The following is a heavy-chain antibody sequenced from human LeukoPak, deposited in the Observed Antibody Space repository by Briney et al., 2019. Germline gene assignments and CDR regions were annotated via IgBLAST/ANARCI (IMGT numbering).Heavy chain of an antibody. CDR2: MNPNSGNT. Sequence: ASVKVSCKASGYTFTSYDINWVRQATGQGLEWMGWMNPNSGNTGYAQKFQGRVTMTRNTSISTAYMELSSLRSEDTAVYYCARGGACGSGSLYYYYGMDVWGQGTTVTVSS. CDR3: ARGGACGSGSLYYYYGMDV. CDR1: GYTFTSYD. V-gene: IGHV1-8*01. J-gene: IGHJ6*02. D-gene: IGHD3-10*01.